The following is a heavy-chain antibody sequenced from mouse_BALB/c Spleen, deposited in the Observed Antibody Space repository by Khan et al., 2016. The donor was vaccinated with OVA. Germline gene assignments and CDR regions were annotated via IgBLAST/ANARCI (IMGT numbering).Heavy chain of an antibody. CDR1: GFSLTSYG. V-gene: IGHV2-3*01. Sequence: VMLVESGPGLVAPSQSLSITCTVSGFSLTSYGVSWVRQPPGKGLEWLGVIWGDGNTNFHSALRSRLSISKDNSKRQVFLKLNSLQTDDTATYYCAKDRGYYAVDYWGQGTSVTVAS. CDR2: IWGDGNT. CDR3: AKDRGYYAVDY. J-gene: IGHJ4*01.